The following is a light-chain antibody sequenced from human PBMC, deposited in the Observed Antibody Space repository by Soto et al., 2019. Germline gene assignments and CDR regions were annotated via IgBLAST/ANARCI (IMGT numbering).Light chain of an antibody. CDR1: SSDIGGYDY. Sequence: QSVLTQPASVSGSPGQSITISCTGTSSDIGGYDYVSWYQQHPGKVPKLIIYEVSHRSSGVSSRFSGSKSANSASLTISGLRPEDEADYHCSSYTDNSTVLFGGGTKVTVL. CDR2: EVS. CDR3: SSYTDNSTVL. J-gene: IGLJ2*01. V-gene: IGLV2-14*01.